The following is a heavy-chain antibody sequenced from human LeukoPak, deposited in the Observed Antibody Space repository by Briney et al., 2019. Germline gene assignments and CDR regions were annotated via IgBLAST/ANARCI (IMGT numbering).Heavy chain of an antibody. CDR1: GDSLVSGHY. Sequence: SETLSLTCTVSGDSLVSGHYWGWIRQPPGQGLEWVGSVYHSGGIYYNPSLKSRVIMSVDTSKNQFSLKLSSLTAADTAIYYCAREIYYDSSAYDYWGQGTLVTVSS. D-gene: IGHD3-22*01. CDR3: AREIYYDSSAYDY. CDR2: VYHSGGI. V-gene: IGHV4-38-2*02. J-gene: IGHJ4*02.